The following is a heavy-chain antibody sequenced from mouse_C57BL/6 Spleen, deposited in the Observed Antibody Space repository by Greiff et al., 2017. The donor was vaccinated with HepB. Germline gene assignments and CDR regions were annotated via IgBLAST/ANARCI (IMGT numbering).Heavy chain of an antibody. CDR3: ASEAVYWYFDV. V-gene: IGHV1-82*01. D-gene: IGHD3-3*01. Sequence: VKLMESGPELVKPGASVKISCKASGYAFSSSWMNWVKQRPGKGLEWIGRIYPGDGDTNYNGKFKGKATLTADKSSSTAYMQLSSLTSEDSAVYFCASEAVYWYFDVWGTGTTVTVSS. J-gene: IGHJ1*03. CDR1: GYAFSSSW. CDR2: IYPGDGDT.